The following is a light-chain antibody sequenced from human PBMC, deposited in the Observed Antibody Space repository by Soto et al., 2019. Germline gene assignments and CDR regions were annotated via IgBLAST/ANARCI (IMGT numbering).Light chain of an antibody. J-gene: IGLJ2*01. Sequence: QAVVTQEPSLTVSPGGTVTLTCGSSTGTVTSGHYPYWFQQKPGQAPRTLIYSTTNKLSWTPARFSGSLLGDNAALTLSCSQPEDEADYYCLLSYSGVGGVFGGGTKVTVL. CDR3: LLSYSGVGGV. CDR2: STT. CDR1: TGTVTSGHY. V-gene: IGLV7-46*01.